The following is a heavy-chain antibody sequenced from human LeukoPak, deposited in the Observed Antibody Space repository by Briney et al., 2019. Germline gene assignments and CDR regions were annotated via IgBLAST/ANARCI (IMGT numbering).Heavy chain of an antibody. CDR1: GGSISGNY. J-gene: IGHJ6*03. CDR2: IYSSGST. Sequence: PSETLFLTCNVSGGSISGNYWSWIRQPAGKGLEWIGHIYSSGSTKFNPSLKSRVSMSVLMSKNQFSLRLNSVTAADTAVYYCARGYCSGGSCYSGWYYYYYMDVWGKGTTVTVSS. CDR3: ARGYCSGGSCYSGWYYYYYMDV. V-gene: IGHV4-4*07. D-gene: IGHD2-15*01.